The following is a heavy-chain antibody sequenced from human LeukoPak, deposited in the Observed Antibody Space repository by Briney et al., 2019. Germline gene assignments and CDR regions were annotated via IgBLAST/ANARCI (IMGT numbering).Heavy chain of an antibody. CDR3: ARYSSSWYYVFDI. V-gene: IGHV3-48*01. J-gene: IGHJ3*02. D-gene: IGHD6-13*01. Sequence: PGGSLRLSCAASGFTFSSYGMNWVRQAPGQGLEWVSYMSSSSSTIYYADSVKGRFTISRDNAKNSVYLQMNSLRAEDTAVYYCARYSSSWYYVFDIWGQGTMVTVSS. CDR2: MSSSSSTI. CDR1: GFTFSSYG.